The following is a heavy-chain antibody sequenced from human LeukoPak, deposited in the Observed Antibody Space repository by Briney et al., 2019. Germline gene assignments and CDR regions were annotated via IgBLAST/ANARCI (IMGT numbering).Heavy chain of an antibody. CDR1: GGSISSSSYY. D-gene: IGHD3-9*01. V-gene: IGHV4-39*07. CDR2: IYYSGST. J-gene: IGHJ4*02. CDR3: ARSIRDFNKYYDILTGYYPTYYFDY. Sequence: SETLSLTCTVSGGSISSSSYYWGWIRQPPGKGLEWIGSIYYSGSTYYNPSLKSRVTISVDTSKNQFSLKLSSVTAADTAVYYCARSIRDFNKYYDILTGYYPTYYFDYWGQGTLVTVSS.